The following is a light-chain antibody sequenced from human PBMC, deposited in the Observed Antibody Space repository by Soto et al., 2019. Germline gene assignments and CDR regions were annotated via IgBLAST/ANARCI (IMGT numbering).Light chain of an antibody. J-gene: IGLJ2*01. CDR3: NSYTSSSTLVL. V-gene: IGLV2-14*03. Sequence: QSALTQPASVSGFPGQSITISCTGTSTDVGGYNYVSWYQHHPAKAPKLIIFDVSDRPSGVSNRFSGSKSGNTASLTISGLQAEDEADYYCNSYTSSSTLVLFGGGTKLTVL. CDR2: DVS. CDR1: STDVGGYNY.